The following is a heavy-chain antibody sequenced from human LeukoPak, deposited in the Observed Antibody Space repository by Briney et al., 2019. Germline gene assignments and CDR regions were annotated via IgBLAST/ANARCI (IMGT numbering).Heavy chain of an antibody. CDR3: ARDYCSSTSCLFVY. Sequence: GASVKVSCKASGYTFTGYHMHWVRQAPGQGLEWMGRINPNSGDTNYAQKFQGRVTMTRDTSISTAYMELSRLRSDDTAVYYCARDYCSSTSCLFVYWGQGTLVTVSS. CDR1: GYTFTGYH. D-gene: IGHD2-2*01. V-gene: IGHV1-2*06. CDR2: INPNSGDT. J-gene: IGHJ4*02.